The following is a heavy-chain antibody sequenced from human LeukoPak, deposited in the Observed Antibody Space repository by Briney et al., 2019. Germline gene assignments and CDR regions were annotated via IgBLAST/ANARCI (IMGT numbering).Heavy chain of an antibody. CDR3: AGARHGDYRWDY. D-gene: IGHD4-17*01. Sequence: GESLKISCKDSGYSLTNYWIGWVRQMPGKGLEWMGIIHSADSNTKYSPSFQGQVTISADKSISTAYLQWSGLKASDTAMYYCAGARHGDYRWDYWGQGTLVTVSS. CDR1: GYSLTNYW. CDR2: IHSADSNT. V-gene: IGHV5-51*01. J-gene: IGHJ4*02.